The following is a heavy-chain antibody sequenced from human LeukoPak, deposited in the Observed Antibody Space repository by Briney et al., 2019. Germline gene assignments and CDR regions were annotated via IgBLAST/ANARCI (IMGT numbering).Heavy chain of an antibody. CDR3: ARAWTYYDILTGYYSFDY. J-gene: IGHJ4*02. D-gene: IGHD3-9*01. CDR2: IWYDGSNK. CDR1: GFTFSSYG. V-gene: IGHV3-33*01. Sequence: GRSLGLSCAASGFTFSSYGMHWVRQAPGKGLEWVAVIWYDGSNKYYPDSVKGRFTISRDNSKNTLYLQMNSLRAEDTAVYYCARAWTYYDILTGYYSFDYWGQGTLVTVSS.